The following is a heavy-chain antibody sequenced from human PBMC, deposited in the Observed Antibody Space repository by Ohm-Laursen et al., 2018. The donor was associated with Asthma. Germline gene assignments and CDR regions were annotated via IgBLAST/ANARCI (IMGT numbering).Heavy chain of an antibody. CDR3: AVRTTSAGFDV. D-gene: IGHD1-1*01. Sequence: SLRLSCAASGYSFSLYSIHWVRQAPGKGLEWVAVISYDGSNKYYADSVKGRFTVSRDDSKNTLYLQMNSLRAQDTAVYYCAVRTTSAGFDVWGQGTTVTVSS. J-gene: IGHJ6*02. V-gene: IGHV3-30*03. CDR1: GYSFSLYS. CDR2: ISYDGSNK.